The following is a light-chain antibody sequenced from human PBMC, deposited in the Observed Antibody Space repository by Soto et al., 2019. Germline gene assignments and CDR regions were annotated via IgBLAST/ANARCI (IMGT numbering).Light chain of an antibody. CDR3: QTWGTGILV. CDR1: SGHSSYA. J-gene: IGLJ2*01. CDR2: LNSDGSH. Sequence: QAVVTQSPSASASLGASVKLTCTLSSGHSSYAIAWHQQQPEKGSRYLMKLNSDGSHSKGDGIPDRFSGSSSGAERYLTISSLQSEDEADYYCQTWGTGILVFGGGTKVTVL. V-gene: IGLV4-69*01.